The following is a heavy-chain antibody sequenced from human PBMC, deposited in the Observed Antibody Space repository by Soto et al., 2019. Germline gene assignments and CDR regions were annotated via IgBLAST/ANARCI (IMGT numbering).Heavy chain of an antibody. J-gene: IGHJ4*02. Sequence: PGGSLRLSCVASGFISDSTMHWVRQASGKGLEWVGHIRDKANNHATVYPASLQGRFIISRDDSKNMVFLQMNSLKIEDTAVYYCTKSGGHAESVNWGQGTQVTVSS. CDR2: IRDKANNHAT. CDR3: TKSGGHAESVN. V-gene: IGHV3-73*01. CDR1: GFISDST. D-gene: IGHD1-26*01.